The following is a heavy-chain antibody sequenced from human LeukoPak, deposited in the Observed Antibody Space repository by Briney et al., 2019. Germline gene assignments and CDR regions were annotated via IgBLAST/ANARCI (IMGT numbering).Heavy chain of an antibody. CDR1: GFTFSSYW. CDR3: ARDSWRGPFDY. CDR2: IKQDGSEK. Sequence: GGSLRLSCAASGFTFSSYWMSWVRQAPGKGLEWVANIKQDGSEKYYVDSVKGRFTISRDNAKNSLYLQMNSPRAEDTAVYYCARDSWRGPFDYWGQGTLVTVSS. V-gene: IGHV3-7*01. D-gene: IGHD3-16*01. J-gene: IGHJ4*02.